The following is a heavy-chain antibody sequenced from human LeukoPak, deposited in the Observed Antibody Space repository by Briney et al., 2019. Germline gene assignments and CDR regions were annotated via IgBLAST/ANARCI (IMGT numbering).Heavy chain of an antibody. Sequence: GGSLRLSCAASGFTFSNYWMTWVRQAPGKGLEWVANIKGDGSEKYSVDSVKGRFTISRDNAKNSVYLQMNSLRAEDTAVYYCARGRAEEVWGRGTLVTVSS. CDR1: GFTFSNYW. V-gene: IGHV3-7*01. D-gene: IGHD6-13*01. CDR3: ARGRAEEV. CDR2: IKGDGSEK. J-gene: IGHJ4*02.